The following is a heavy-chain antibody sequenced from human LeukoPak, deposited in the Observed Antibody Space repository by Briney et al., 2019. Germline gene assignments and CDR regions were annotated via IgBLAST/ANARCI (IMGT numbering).Heavy chain of an antibody. CDR3: PRLGAAGTGYYYYYYMDV. CDR1: GGSISSYY. Sequence: SETLSLTCTVSGGSISSYYWSWIRQPPGKGLEWIGYIYTSGSTNYNPSLKSRVTISVDTSKNQFSLKLGSVTAADTSVYYCPRLGAAGTGYYYYYYMDVWGKGTTVTVSS. V-gene: IGHV4-4*09. J-gene: IGHJ6*03. CDR2: IYTSGST. D-gene: IGHD6-13*01.